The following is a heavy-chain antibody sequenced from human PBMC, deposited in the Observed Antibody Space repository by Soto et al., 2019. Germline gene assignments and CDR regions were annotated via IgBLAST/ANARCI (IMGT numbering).Heavy chain of an antibody. J-gene: IGHJ5*02. D-gene: IGHD3-22*01. Sequence: GGSLRLSCAASGFTFSGSAMHWVRQASGKGLEWVGRIRSKTNTYATAYAASVKGRFTISRDDSKDTAYLQMNSLKTEDTAVYYCTRDPRNYYDSIGSANWFDPWGQGTLVTVSS. CDR1: GFTFSGSA. V-gene: IGHV3-73*01. CDR2: IRSKTNTYAT. CDR3: TRDPRNYYDSIGSANWFDP.